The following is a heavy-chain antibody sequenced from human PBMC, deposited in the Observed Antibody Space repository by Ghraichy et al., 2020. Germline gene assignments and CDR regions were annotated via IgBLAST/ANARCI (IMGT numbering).Heavy chain of an antibody. J-gene: IGHJ6*02. CDR3: ARLHPTRTTPDV. CDR2: IYYSGST. V-gene: IGHV4-39*01. Sequence: SETLSLTCTVSGGSISSSSYYWGWIRQPPGKGLEWIGSIYYSGSTYYNPSLKSRVTISVDTSKNQFSLKLSSVTAVDTAVYYCARLHPTRTTPDVWGQGTTVTVSS. CDR1: GGSISSSSYY. D-gene: IGHD4-11*01.